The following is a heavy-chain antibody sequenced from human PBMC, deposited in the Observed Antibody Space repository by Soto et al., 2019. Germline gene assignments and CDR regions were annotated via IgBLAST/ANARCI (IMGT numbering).Heavy chain of an antibody. CDR2: TYNNGRT. D-gene: IGHD6-13*01. CDR3: AREAAVPVAGRYVPWFDL. CDR1: GVSVSSGSYS. V-gene: IGHV4-61*01. J-gene: IGHJ5*02. Sequence: NPSETLSLTCTVSGVSVSSGSYSWSWIRQPPGKGLECIGYTYNNGRTNYNPSLKRRLTLSVDMSKNQFSLKPTSVTAAVTAVYCCAREAAVPVAGRYVPWFDLWGKGSLVTVS.